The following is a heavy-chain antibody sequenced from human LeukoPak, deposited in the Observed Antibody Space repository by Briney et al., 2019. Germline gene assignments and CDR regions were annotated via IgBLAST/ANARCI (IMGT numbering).Heavy chain of an antibody. CDR1: GGSLSGSFYY. CDR2: IYSSGST. CDR3: AAEEHDH. D-gene: IGHD1/OR15-1a*01. V-gene: IGHV4-39*01. Sequence: PSETLSLTCTVSGGSLSGSFYYWGWIRQPPGKGLEWIGSIYSSGSTYYNPSLESRVTISIGTSKNQFSLKLSSVSAADTAVYYCAAEEHDHWGQGTLVTVST. J-gene: IGHJ4*02.